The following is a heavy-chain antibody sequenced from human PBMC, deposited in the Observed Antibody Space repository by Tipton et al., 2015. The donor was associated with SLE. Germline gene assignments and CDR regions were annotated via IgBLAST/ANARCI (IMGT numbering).Heavy chain of an antibody. CDR2: VLYSGST. J-gene: IGHJ4*02. Sequence: TLSLTCTVSGASISSNNYYWGWIRQPPGKGLEWIGNVLYSGSTYYNPSLKSRVTISVDTSKNQFSLKLSSVTAADAAVYYCARTVGSHRNYYFDYWGQGTLVTVSP. CDR1: GASISSNNYY. V-gene: IGHV4-39*07. D-gene: IGHD1-26*01. CDR3: ARTVGSHRNYYFDY.